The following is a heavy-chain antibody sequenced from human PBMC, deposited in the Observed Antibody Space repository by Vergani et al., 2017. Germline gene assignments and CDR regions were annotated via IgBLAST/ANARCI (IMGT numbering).Heavy chain of an antibody. CDR3: ARGLYDILTGYWDY. D-gene: IGHD3-9*01. CDR2: ISWDGGST. Sequence: EVQLLESGGGLVQPGGSLRLSCAASGFTFSSYAMSWVRQAPGKGLEWVSLISWDGGSTYYADSVKGRFTISRDNSKNSLYLQMNSLRTEDTALYYCARGLYDILTGYWDYWGQGTLVTVSS. V-gene: IGHV3-43*02. J-gene: IGHJ4*02. CDR1: GFTFSSYA.